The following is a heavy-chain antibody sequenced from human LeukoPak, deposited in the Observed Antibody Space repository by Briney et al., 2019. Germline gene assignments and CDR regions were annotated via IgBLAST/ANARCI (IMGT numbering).Heavy chain of an antibody. D-gene: IGHD3-16*01. CDR2: IYTSGSP. Sequence: SETLSLTCTVSGGSISSSSDYWSWIRQPPGEGLEWIGRIYTSGSPNYNPSLKSRVTISVDTSTNQFSLKLSSVTAADTAVYYCARSFGGAGGYYYYYYMDVWGKGTTVTISS. J-gene: IGHJ6*03. CDR3: ARSFGGAGGYYYYYYMDV. CDR1: GGSISSSSDY. V-gene: IGHV4-61*02.